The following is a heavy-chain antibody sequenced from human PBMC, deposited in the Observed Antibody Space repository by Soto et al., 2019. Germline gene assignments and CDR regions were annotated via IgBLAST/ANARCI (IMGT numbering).Heavy chain of an antibody. D-gene: IGHD2-2*01. Sequence: PSETLSLTCTVSGDSISSTNNYWSWIRQHPGKGLEWIGYIYYSGSTYYNPSLKTRPAISVDTSKNQFSLKLSSVTAADTAVYYCARTVCSSASCYGYYYYGLGVWGQGTTVTVSS. J-gene: IGHJ6*02. V-gene: IGHV4-31*03. CDR3: ARTVCSSASCYGYYYYGLGV. CDR1: GDSISSTNNY. CDR2: IYYSGST.